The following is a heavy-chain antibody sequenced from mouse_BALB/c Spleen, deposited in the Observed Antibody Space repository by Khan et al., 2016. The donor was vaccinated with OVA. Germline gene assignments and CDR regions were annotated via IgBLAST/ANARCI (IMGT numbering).Heavy chain of an antibody. J-gene: IGHJ3*01. V-gene: IGHV1-77*01. CDR3: ARRNYFGYAFAY. CDR2: ISPGSGDT. CDR1: GYTFTDYY. Sequence: QVRLQQSGAELARPGASVKLSCKASGYTFTDYYINWVKQRTGQGLEWIGEISPGSGDTYYNERFKGKATLTADNSYRTAYLQLSSLTSEDSAVYCCARRNYFGYAFAYWGQGTLVTVSA. D-gene: IGHD1-2*01.